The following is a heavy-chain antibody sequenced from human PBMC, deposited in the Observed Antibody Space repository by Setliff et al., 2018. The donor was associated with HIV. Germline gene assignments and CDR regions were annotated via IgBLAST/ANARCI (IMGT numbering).Heavy chain of an antibody. D-gene: IGHD3-3*01. V-gene: IGHV1-18*01. J-gene: IGHJ4*02. Sequence: ASVKVSCKASGYTFSSYGISWVRQAPGQGLEWLGWISLHNDNTNYAQKFQGRVTMTADTSTNTVYVDLRSLRSDDTAVYHCARVDGFNNYDSGGLDYWGQGTLVPSPQ. CDR3: ARVDGFNNYDSGGLDY. CDR2: ISLHNDNT. CDR1: GYTFSSYG.